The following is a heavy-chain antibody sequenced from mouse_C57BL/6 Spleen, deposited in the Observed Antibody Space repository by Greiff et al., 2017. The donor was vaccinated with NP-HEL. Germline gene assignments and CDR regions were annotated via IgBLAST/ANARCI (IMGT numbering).Heavy chain of an antibody. V-gene: IGHV1-55*01. CDR2: IYPGSGST. CDR3: ARERTGTGIFDY. CDR1: GYTFTSYW. J-gene: IGHJ2*01. Sequence: VQLQQPGAELVKPGASVKMSCKASGYTFTSYWITWVKQRPGQGLEWIGDIYPGSGSTNYNEKFKSKATLTVDTSSSTAYMQLSSLTSEDSAVYYCARERTGTGIFDYWGQGTTLTVSS. D-gene: IGHD4-1*01.